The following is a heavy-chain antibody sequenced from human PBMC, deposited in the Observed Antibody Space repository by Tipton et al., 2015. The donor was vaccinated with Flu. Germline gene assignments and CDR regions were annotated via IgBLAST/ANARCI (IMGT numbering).Heavy chain of an antibody. J-gene: IGHJ6*02. CDR1: GFTVSSNY. V-gene: IGHV3-53*01. Sequence: SLRLSCAASGFTVSSNYMSWVRQAPGKGLEWVSVIYSGGSTYYADSVKGRFTISRDNSKNTLYLQINSLRAEDTAVYYCARVTYYYVSSGYYYGMDVWGQGTTVTVSS. D-gene: IGHD3-22*01. CDR3: ARVTYYYVSSGYYYGMDV. CDR2: IYSGGST.